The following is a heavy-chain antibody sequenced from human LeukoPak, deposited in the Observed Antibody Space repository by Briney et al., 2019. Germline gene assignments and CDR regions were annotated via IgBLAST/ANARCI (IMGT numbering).Heavy chain of an antibody. CDR1: GYTLTELS. CDR2: FDPEDGET. CDR3: ATEGPWLSRVFDY. V-gene: IGHV1-24*01. J-gene: IGHJ4*02. Sequence: ASVXVXXKXSGYTLTELSMRXXRQAPGKGLXXXGGFDPEDGETIYAQKFQGRVTMTEDTSTDTAYMELSSLRSEDTAVYYCATEGPWLSRVFDYWGQGTLVTVSS. D-gene: IGHD6-19*01.